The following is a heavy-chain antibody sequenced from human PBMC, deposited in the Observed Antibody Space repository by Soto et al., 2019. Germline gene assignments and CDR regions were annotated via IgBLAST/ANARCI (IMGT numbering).Heavy chain of an antibody. CDR2: IRSKANNYAT. V-gene: IGHV3-73*01. J-gene: IGHJ4*02. CDR1: GFTFSGSA. D-gene: IGHD3-10*01. CDR3: ALAYYYGAYYFDY. Sequence: ALRLSCAASGFTFSGSALHWVRQASGKGLEWLGRIRSKANNYATAYAASVKGRFTISRDDSKNTAFLQMNSLKTDDTAVYYCALAYYYGAYYFDYWGQGTLVTVSS.